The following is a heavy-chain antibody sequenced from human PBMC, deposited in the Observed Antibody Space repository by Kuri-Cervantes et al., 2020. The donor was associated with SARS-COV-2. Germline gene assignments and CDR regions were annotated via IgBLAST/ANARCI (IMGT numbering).Heavy chain of an antibody. V-gene: IGHV1-18*01. CDR2: ISAYNRNT. D-gene: IGHD5-24*01. Sequence: ASVKVSCKASGYRFFDYGITLVRQAPGQGLEWMGWISAYNRNTNYAQKFQGRLTMTTDTSTTTAYVELRSLRAEDTAVYYCARGLFRINRDGYNVYWYFDLWGRGTLVTVSS. CDR1: GYRFFDYG. J-gene: IGHJ2*01. CDR3: ARGLFRINRDGYNVYWYFDL.